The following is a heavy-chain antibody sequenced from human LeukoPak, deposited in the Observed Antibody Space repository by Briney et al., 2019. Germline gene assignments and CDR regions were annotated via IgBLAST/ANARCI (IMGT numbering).Heavy chain of an antibody. D-gene: IGHD2-2*01. CDR3: ARDKSDCSSTSCYSYYYYGMDV. Sequence: SETLSLTCAVSGYSISSGYYWGWIRQPPGKELEWIGSIYHSGSTYYNPSLKSRVTMSVDTSKNQFSLKLSSVTAADTAVYYCARDKSDCSSTSCYSYYYYGMDVWGKGTTVTVSS. CDR1: GYSISSGYY. V-gene: IGHV4-38-2*02. CDR2: IYHSGST. J-gene: IGHJ6*04.